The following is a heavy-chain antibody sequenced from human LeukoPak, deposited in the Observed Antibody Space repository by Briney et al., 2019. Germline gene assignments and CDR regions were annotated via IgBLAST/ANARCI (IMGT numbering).Heavy chain of an antibody. CDR2: ISVKGVST. J-gene: IGHJ4*02. CDR3: ARETDTTANYYDSSGPFDY. CDR1: GFTFSDYY. V-gene: IGHV3-23*01. Sequence: GGSLRHSYAASGFTFSDYYMSWLRHAPGKARGGVTPISVKGVSTYYADSVKGRFTISRDNSKNTLYLQMNSLRAEDTAVYYCARETDTTANYYDSSGPFDYWGQGTLVTVSS. D-gene: IGHD3-22*01.